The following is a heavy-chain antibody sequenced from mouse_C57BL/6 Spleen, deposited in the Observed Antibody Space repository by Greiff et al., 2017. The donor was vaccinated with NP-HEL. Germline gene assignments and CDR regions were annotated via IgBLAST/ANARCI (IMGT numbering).Heavy chain of an antibody. J-gene: IGHJ4*01. CDR3: AGYYGNYYAMDY. V-gene: IGHV1-50*01. CDR2: IDPSDSYT. D-gene: IGHD2-1*01. CDR1: GYTFTSYW. Sequence: VQLQQPGAELVKPGASVKLSCKASGYTFTSYWMQWVKQRPGQGLEWIGEIDPSDSYTNYNQKFKGKATLTVDTSSSTAYMQLSSLTSEDSAVYYCAGYYGNYYAMDYWGQGTSVTVSS.